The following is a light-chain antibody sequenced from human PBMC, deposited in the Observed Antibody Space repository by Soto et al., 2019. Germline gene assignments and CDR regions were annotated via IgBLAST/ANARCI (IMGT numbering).Light chain of an antibody. J-gene: IGKJ1*01. Sequence: VFTQSPFTLSLSPGERAPLSCRASQSVRGLLAWYQQKPGQAPRLLIYDAYNRATGIPPRFSGSGSGTDFTLTISSLEPEDFAVYYCQQYGSSHRGFGQGTKVDI. CDR3: QQYGSSHRG. V-gene: IGKV3-11*01. CDR2: DAY. CDR1: QSVRGL.